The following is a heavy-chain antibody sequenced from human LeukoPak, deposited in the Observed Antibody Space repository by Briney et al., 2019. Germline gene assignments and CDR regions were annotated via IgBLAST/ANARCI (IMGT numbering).Heavy chain of an antibody. J-gene: IGHJ4*02. CDR2: IYPGDSDT. D-gene: IGHD6-19*01. CDR3: ARSHGGSGWSTGAEGFDY. Sequence: GESLKISCKGSGYSFNTYWIGWVRQMPGKGLEWMGIIYPGDSDTRYSPSFQGQVTISADKSISTAYLQWSSLKASDTAMYYCARSHGGSGWSTGAEGFDYWGQGTLVTVSS. V-gene: IGHV5-51*01. CDR1: GYSFNTYW.